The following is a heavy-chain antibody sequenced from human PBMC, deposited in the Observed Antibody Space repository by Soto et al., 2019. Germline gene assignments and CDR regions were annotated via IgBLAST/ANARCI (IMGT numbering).Heavy chain of an antibody. CDR2: ISGSGGST. J-gene: IGHJ4*02. CDR1: GFTFSSYA. V-gene: IGHV3-23*01. D-gene: IGHD1-26*01. Sequence: EVQLLESGGGLVQPGGSLRLSCAASGFTFSSYAMRWVRQAPGKGLEWVSAISGSGGSTYYADYVKGRFTISRDNYNYTLYLQMTSLRAEDTAVYYCARRGSGSYYDYWVQGTLVIVSS. CDR3: ARRGSGSYYDY.